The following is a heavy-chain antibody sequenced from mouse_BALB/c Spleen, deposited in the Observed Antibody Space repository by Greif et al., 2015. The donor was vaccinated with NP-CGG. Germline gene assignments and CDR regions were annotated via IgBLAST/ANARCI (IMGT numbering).Heavy chain of an antibody. CDR1: GFTFRDYY. D-gene: IGHD4-1*01. CDR3: ARDGVTGTGFDY. J-gene: IGHJ2*01. CDR2: ISDGGSYT. Sequence: EVQVVESGGGLVKPGGSLKLSCAASGFTFRDYYMYWVRQTPEKRLEWVATISDGGSYTYYPDSVKGRFTISRDNAKNNLYLQMSSLKTEDTAMYYCARDGVTGTGFDYWGQGTTLTVSS. V-gene: IGHV5-4*02.